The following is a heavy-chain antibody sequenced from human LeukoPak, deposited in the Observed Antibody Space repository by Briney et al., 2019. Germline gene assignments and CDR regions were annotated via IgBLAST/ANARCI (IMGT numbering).Heavy chain of an antibody. CDR3: AKAGGPSGYYYFDY. CDR2: ISGSGNQT. D-gene: IGHD3-22*01. J-gene: IGHJ4*02. Sequence: GGSLRLSCTASGFTFSNYPMSWVRQAPGKGLEWVSSISGSGNQTYYADSVMGRFTISRDNSKNTLYLQMNSLRAEDTAVYYCAKAGGPSGYYYFDYWGQGTLVTVSS. V-gene: IGHV3-23*01. CDR1: GFTFSNYP.